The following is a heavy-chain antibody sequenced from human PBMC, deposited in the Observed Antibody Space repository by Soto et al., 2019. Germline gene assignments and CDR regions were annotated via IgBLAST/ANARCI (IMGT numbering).Heavy chain of an antibody. J-gene: IGHJ6*02. CDR1: GGTFSSYA. CDR2: IIPIFGTA. Sequence: ASVKVSCKASGGTFSSYAISWVRQAPGQGLEWMGGIIPIFGTANYAQKFQGRVTITADESTSTAYMELSSLRSEDTAVYYCAREGYVDTAMVNVYYYYGMDVWGQGTTVTVSS. D-gene: IGHD5-18*01. CDR3: AREGYVDTAMVNVYYYYGMDV. V-gene: IGHV1-69*13.